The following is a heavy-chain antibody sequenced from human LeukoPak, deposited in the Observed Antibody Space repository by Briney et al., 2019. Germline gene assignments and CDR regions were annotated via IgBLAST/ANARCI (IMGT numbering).Heavy chain of an antibody. D-gene: IGHD7-27*01. V-gene: IGHV3-30*02. CDR3: ARGDWGMYYFDY. CDR2: IRYDGDEK. Sequence: PGGSLRLSCAGSGFTFSNYGMHWVRQAPGKGLEWVAFIRYDGDEKYYADSVKGRFTISRDNSKNALYLQMNSLRAEDTAVYYCARGDWGMYYFDYWGQGALVTVSS. CDR1: GFTFSNYG. J-gene: IGHJ4*02.